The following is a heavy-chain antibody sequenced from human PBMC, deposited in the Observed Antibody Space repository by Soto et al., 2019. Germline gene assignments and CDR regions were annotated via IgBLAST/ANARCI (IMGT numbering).Heavy chain of an antibody. J-gene: IGHJ6*03. CDR2: ISAYNGNT. Sequence: QVQLVQSGAEVKKPGASVKVSCKASGYTFTSYGISWVRQAPGQGLEWMGWISAYNGNTNYAQKLQGRVTMTTDTSTSTAYMELRSLRSDDTAVYYCARDYYDILNWSVFDMDVWGKGTTVTVSS. CDR3: ARDYYDILNWSVFDMDV. CDR1: GYTFTSYG. V-gene: IGHV1-18*01. D-gene: IGHD3-9*01.